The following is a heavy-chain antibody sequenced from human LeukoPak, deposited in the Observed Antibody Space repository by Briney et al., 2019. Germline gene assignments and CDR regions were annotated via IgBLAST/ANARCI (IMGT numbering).Heavy chain of an antibody. D-gene: IGHD6-19*01. CDR2: INPNSGGT. CDR1: GYTFTGYY. J-gene: IGHJ4*02. V-gene: IGHV1-2*02. Sequence: ASVKVSCKASGYTFTGYYMHWVRQAPGQGLEWMGWINPNSGGTNYAQKFQGRVTMTRDTSISTAYMELSRLRSEDTAVYYCARGAAVAGEGSDYFDYWGQGTLVTVSS. CDR3: ARGAAVAGEGSDYFDY.